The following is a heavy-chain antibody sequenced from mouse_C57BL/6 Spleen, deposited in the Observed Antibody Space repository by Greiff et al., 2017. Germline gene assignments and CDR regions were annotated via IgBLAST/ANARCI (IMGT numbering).Heavy chain of an antibody. V-gene: IGHV5-4*03. D-gene: IGHD1-1*01. CDR2: ISDGGSYT. J-gene: IGHJ3*01. CDR3: ARSYGSRAWFAY. Sequence: EVKLMESGGGLVKPGGSLKLSCAASGFTFSSYAMSWVRQTPEKRLEWVATISDGGSYTYYPDNVKGRFTISRDNAKNNLYLQMSHLKSEDTAMYYCARSYGSRAWFAYWGQGTLVTVSA. CDR1: GFTFSSYA.